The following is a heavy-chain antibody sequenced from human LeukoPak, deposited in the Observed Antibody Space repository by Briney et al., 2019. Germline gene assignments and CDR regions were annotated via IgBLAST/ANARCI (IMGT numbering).Heavy chain of an antibody. D-gene: IGHD2-2*01. CDR1: GFTFSSYT. J-gene: IGHJ4*02. Sequence: PGGSLRLSCAASGFTFSSYTMNWVRQAPGKGLEWVSAISGSGVGTYYADSVKGRFTISRDNAKNSLYLQMNSLRAEDTAVYYCARATSSTSCYFVDYWGQGTLVTVSS. CDR2: ISGSGVGT. CDR3: ARATSSTSCYFVDY. V-gene: IGHV3-21*01.